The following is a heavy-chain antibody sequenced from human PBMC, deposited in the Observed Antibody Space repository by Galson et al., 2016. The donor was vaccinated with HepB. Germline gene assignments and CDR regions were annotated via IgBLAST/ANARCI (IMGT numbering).Heavy chain of an antibody. CDR2: IRPTSGTT. Sequence: SVKVSCKASGFTFRSNPITWVRQAPGQGLEWMADIRPTSGTTNSAQRFQGRVTITADESTSTIYMELRSLRSDDTAIYFCATTTHHPPDALDIWGQGTMVIVSS. J-gene: IGHJ3*02. CDR1: GFTFRSNP. D-gene: IGHD1-1*01. V-gene: IGHV1-69*01. CDR3: ATTTHHPPDALDI.